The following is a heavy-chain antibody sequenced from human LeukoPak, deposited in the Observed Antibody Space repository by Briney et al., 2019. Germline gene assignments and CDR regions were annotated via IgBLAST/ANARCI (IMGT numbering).Heavy chain of an antibody. Sequence: ASVKVSCKASGYTFTGYYMHWVRQAPGQGLEWMGWINPNSGGTNYAQKFQGRVTMTRDTSISTAYMELSRLRSDDTAVYYCARPKRSGWYSSFDYWGQGTLVTVSS. D-gene: IGHD6-19*01. J-gene: IGHJ4*02. CDR3: ARPKRSGWYSSFDY. V-gene: IGHV1-2*02. CDR2: INPNSGGT. CDR1: GYTFTGYY.